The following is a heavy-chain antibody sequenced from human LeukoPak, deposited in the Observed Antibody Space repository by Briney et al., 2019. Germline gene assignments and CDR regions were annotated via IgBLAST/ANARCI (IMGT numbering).Heavy chain of an antibody. CDR3: ASSWTVGYFDY. Sequence: SETLSLTCTVSGGSISSYYWSWIRQPPGKGLEWIGYIYYSGRTNFNPSLKRRVTISVDTSKNQSSLKLSAVTAADTAVYYCASSWTVGYFDYWGQGTLVTVSS. D-gene: IGHD4-23*01. CDR2: IYYSGRT. CDR1: GGSISSYY. J-gene: IGHJ4*02. V-gene: IGHV4-59*01.